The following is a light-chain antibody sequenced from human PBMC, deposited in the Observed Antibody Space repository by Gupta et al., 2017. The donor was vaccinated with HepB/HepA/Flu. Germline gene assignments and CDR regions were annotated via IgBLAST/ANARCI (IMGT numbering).Light chain of an antibody. J-gene: IGLJ2*01. Sequence: SSELTQDPAVSVALGQTVRITCQGDSLRNYYASWYQQKPGQAPVLGIYGKNKRPSGIPDRFSASNSGNTDSLTITGAQAEDEADYYCNSRDSITNHVIFGGGTKLTVL. V-gene: IGLV3-19*01. CDR3: NSRDSITNHVI. CDR1: SLRNYY. CDR2: GKN.